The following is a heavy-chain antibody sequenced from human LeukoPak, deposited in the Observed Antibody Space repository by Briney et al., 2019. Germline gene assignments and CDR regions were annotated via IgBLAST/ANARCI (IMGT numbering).Heavy chain of an antibody. CDR3: ARDRSSGWYMRGLDY. D-gene: IGHD6-19*01. J-gene: IGHJ4*02. CDR2: ISYDGSNK. V-gene: IGHV3-30-3*01. CDR1: GFTFSSYA. Sequence: GGSLRLSCAASGFTFSSYAMHWVRQAPGKGLEWVAVISYDGSNKYYADSVNGRFTISRDNSKNTLYLQMNSLRAEDTAVYYCARDRSSGWYMRGLDYWGQGTLVTVSS.